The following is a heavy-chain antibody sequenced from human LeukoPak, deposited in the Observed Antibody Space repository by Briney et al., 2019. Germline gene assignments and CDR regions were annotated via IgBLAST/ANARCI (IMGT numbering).Heavy chain of an antibody. J-gene: IGHJ3*02. CDR3: ARRRGTEDVFDI. Sequence: SETLSLTCTVSGGSISSYYWSWIRQPPGKGLEWIGYIYYSGSTNYNPSLKSRVTISVDTSKNQFSLKLSSVTAADTAVYYCARRRGTEDVFDIWVHGTMVTISS. D-gene: IGHD2-8*02. CDR2: IYYSGST. CDR1: GGSISSYY. V-gene: IGHV4-59*08.